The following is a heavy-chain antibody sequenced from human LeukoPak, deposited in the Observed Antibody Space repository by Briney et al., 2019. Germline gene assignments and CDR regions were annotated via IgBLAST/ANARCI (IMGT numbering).Heavy chain of an antibody. CDR1: GVSIRSTSYY. D-gene: IGHD2-2*03. J-gene: IGHJ4*02. Sequence: SETLSLTCTVSGVSIRSTSYYWGWIRQPPGKGLEWIGSIYSGNTYYNPSLKTRVTISIDTSKNQFSLKLTSVTAADMAIFYCASGYFVHTFDFWGQGTLGTVSS. CDR2: IYSGNT. CDR3: ASGYFVHTFDF. V-gene: IGHV4-39*01.